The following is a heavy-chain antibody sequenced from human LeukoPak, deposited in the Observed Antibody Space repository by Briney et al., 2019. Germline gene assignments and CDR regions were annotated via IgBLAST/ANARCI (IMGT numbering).Heavy chain of an antibody. CDR1: GYTFTSYY. CDR2: INPSGGST. D-gene: IGHD3-9*01. Sequence: ASVKVSCKASGYTFTSYYMHWVRQAPGQGLEWMGIINPSGGSTSYAQKFQGRVTMTRDMSTSTVYMELSSLRSEDTAVYYCARVRNAYDILTGYYQYYFDYWGQGTLVTVSS. CDR3: ARVRNAYDILTGYYQYYFDY. J-gene: IGHJ4*02. V-gene: IGHV1-46*01.